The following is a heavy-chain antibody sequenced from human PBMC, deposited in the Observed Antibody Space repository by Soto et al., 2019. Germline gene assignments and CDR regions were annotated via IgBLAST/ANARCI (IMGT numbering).Heavy chain of an antibody. Sequence: GESLKISCPGSGYSFTSYWISWVRQMPGKGLEWMGRIDPSDSYTNYSPSFQGHVTISADKSISTAYLQWSSLKASDTAMYYCARLIAAAGSYYYYGMDVWGQGTTVTVSS. CDR2: IDPSDSYT. D-gene: IGHD6-13*01. J-gene: IGHJ6*02. V-gene: IGHV5-10-1*01. CDR3: ARLIAAAGSYYYYGMDV. CDR1: GYSFTSYW.